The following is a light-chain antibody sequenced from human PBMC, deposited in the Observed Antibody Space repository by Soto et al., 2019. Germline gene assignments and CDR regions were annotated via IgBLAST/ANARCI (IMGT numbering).Light chain of an antibody. Sequence: EIVLTQSPATLSLSPGDRATLSCRASQSVSSYLAWYQQKPGQAPRLLIYDASNRPTGIPPRFSGSGSGTDFTLTINSLEPEDFAVYYCQQRSRWPPTFGGGTKVEIK. CDR1: QSVSSY. CDR3: QQRSRWPPT. CDR2: DAS. J-gene: IGKJ4*01. V-gene: IGKV3-11*01.